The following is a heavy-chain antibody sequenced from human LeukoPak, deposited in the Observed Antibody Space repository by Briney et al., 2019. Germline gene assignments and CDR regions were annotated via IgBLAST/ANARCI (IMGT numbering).Heavy chain of an antibody. CDR2: ISGSGGST. CDR3: AKTPGSGSYLVSVGY. J-gene: IGHJ4*02. V-gene: IGHV3-23*01. CDR1: GFTFSSYS. Sequence: GGSLRLSCAASGFTFSSYSMNWVRQAPGKGLEWVSAISGSGGSTYYADSVKGRFTISRDNSKNTLYLQMNSLRAEDTAVYYCAKTPGSGSYLVSVGYWGQGTLVTVSS. D-gene: IGHD3-10*01.